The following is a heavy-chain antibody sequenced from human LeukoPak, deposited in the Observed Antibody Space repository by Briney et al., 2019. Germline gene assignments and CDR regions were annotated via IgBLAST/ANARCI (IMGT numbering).Heavy chain of an antibody. D-gene: IGHD2-2*02. CDR1: GYSISSGFY. CDR3: ARGFCSSIDCYNDAFV. Sequence: SETLSLTCAVSGYSISSGFYWVWIRQSPGKGLEWLASIYGGGTTYYNPALKNRLNISLDTSKNHFSVNLTSVTAADTAVYYCARGFCSSIDCYNDAFVWGQGTMVTVSS. J-gene: IGHJ3*01. CDR2: IYGGGTT. V-gene: IGHV4-38-2*01.